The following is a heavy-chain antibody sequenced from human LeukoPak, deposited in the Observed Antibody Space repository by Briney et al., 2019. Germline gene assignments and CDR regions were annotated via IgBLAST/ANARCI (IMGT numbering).Heavy chain of an antibody. Sequence: SETLSLTCAVYGGSFSGYYWSWIRQPPGKGLEWIGEINHSGSTNYNPSLKSRVTISVDTSKNQFPLKLSSVTAADTAVYYCARQYQLLFGVYYYYYMDVWGKGTTVTVSS. CDR3: ARQYQLLFGVYYYYYMDV. J-gene: IGHJ6*03. V-gene: IGHV4-34*01. CDR2: INHSGST. D-gene: IGHD2-2*01. CDR1: GGSFSGYY.